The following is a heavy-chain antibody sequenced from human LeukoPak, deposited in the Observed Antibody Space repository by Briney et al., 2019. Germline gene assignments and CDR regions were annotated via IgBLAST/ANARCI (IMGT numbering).Heavy chain of an antibody. D-gene: IGHD6-19*01. Sequence: GGSLRLSCAASGFTFSSYSMNWVRQAPGKGLEWVSSISSSSSYINYADSVKGRFTISRDNAKNSLYLQMNSLRAEDTAVYYCAREGDRIAVAGDFDYWGQGTLVTVSS. V-gene: IGHV3-21*01. J-gene: IGHJ4*02. CDR3: AREGDRIAVAGDFDY. CDR2: ISSSSSYI. CDR1: GFTFSSYS.